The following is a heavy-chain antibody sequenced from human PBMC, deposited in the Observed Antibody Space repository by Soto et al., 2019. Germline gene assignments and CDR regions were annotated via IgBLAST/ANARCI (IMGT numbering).Heavy chain of an antibody. CDR3: ARDGQHYYGMDV. D-gene: IGHD5-18*01. CDR2: IYYSGST. V-gene: IGHV4-59*01. J-gene: IGHJ6*02. CDR1: GGSTSSYY. Sequence: PSETLSLTCTVSGGSTSSYYWSWIRQPPGKGLEWIGYIYYSGSTNYNPSLKSRVTISVDTSKNQFSLKLSSVTAADTAVYYCARDGQHYYGMDVWGQGTTVTVSS.